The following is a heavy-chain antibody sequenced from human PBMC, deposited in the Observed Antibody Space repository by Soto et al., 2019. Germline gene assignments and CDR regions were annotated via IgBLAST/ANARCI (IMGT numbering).Heavy chain of an antibody. Sequence: TLVNPTQTLTLTCTFSGFSLSTSGVGVGWIRQPPGKALEWLALIYWDDDKRYSPSLKSRLTITKDTSKNQAVLTMTNMDPVDTVTYYCARDSSGYYGFDYWGQGTLVTVSS. CDR2: IYWDDDK. J-gene: IGHJ4*02. CDR1: GFSLSTSGVG. D-gene: IGHD3-22*01. CDR3: ARDSSGYYGFDY. V-gene: IGHV2-5*02.